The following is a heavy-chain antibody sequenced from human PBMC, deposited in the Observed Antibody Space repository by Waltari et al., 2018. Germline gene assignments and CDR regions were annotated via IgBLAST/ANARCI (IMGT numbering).Heavy chain of an antibody. CDR3: ARDRRGCSGGSCYPHFDY. J-gene: IGHJ4*02. Sequence: QVQLVQSGAEVKKPGASVKVSCKASGYTFTGYYMHWVRQAPGQGLEWMGWINPNSGGTNYAQKFQGRVTMTRDTSISTAYMELSRLGSDDTAVYYCARDRRGCSGGSCYPHFDYWGQGTLVTVSS. CDR1: GYTFTGYY. D-gene: IGHD2-15*01. CDR2: INPNSGGT. V-gene: IGHV1-2*02.